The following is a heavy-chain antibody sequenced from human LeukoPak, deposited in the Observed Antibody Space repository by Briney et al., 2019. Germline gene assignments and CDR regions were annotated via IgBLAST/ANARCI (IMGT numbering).Heavy chain of an antibody. CDR2: ISWNSGSI. D-gene: IGHD3-22*01. J-gene: IGHJ4*02. CDR3: ARDTDYYDSSGITFDY. V-gene: IGHV3-9*01. Sequence: PGRSLRLSCAASGFTFDDYAMHWVRQAPGKGLEWVSGISWNSGSIGYADSVKGRFTISRDNAKNSLYLQMNSLRAEDTALHYCARDTDYYDSSGITFDYWGQGTLVTVSS. CDR1: GFTFDDYA.